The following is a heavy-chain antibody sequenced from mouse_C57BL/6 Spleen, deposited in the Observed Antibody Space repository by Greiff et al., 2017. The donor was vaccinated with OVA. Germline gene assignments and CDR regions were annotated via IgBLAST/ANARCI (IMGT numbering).Heavy chain of an antibody. CDR2: IDPSDSYT. V-gene: IGHV1-59*01. J-gene: IGHJ2*01. CDR1: GYTFTSYW. CDR3: ARREDVDY. Sequence: VQLQQPGAELVRPGTSVKLSCKASGYTFTSYWMHWVKQRPGQGLEWIGVIDPSDSYTNYNHKFKGKATLTVDTSSSTAYMQLSSLTAEDAAVYYCARREDVDYWGQGTTLTVSA.